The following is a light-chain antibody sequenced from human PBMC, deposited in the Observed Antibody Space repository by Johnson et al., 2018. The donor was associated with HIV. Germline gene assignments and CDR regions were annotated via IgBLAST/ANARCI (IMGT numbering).Light chain of an antibody. J-gene: IGLJ1*01. CDR3: AAWDDSLNGFYV. Sequence: QSVLTQPPSASGTPGQRVTISCSGSSSNIGSNTVNWYQQLPGTAPKLLIYRNNQRPSGVPDRFSGSKSGTSASLAISGLQAEDEVDYYCAAWDDSLNGFYVFGTGTKVTVL. CDR1: SSNIGSNT. V-gene: IGLV1-44*01. CDR2: RNN.